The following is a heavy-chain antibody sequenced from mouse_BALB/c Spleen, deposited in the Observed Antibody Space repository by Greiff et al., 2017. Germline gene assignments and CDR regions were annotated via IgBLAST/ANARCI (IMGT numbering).Heavy chain of an antibody. CDR1: GFTFSSYT. CDR3: ARHWTGRGMDY. Sequence: EVKLVESGGGLVQPGGSLKLSCAASGFTFSSYTMSWVRQTPEKRLEWVAYISNGGGSTYYPDTVKGRFTISRDNAKNTLYLQMSSLKSEDTAMYYCARHWTGRGMDYWGQGTSVTVSS. CDR2: ISNGGGST. D-gene: IGHD4-1*01. V-gene: IGHV5-12-2*01. J-gene: IGHJ4*01.